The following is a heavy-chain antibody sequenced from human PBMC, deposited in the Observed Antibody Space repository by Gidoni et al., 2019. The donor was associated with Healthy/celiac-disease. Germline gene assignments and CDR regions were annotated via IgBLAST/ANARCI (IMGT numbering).Heavy chain of an antibody. CDR1: GFTFSSYS. CDR3: ARPTRYCSGGSCYGGDWFDP. CDR2: ISSSSSTI. V-gene: IGHV3-48*02. J-gene: IGHJ5*02. D-gene: IGHD2-15*01. Sequence: EVQLVESGGGLVQPGGSLRLSCAASGFTFSSYSMNWVRQAPGKGLEWVSYISSSSSTIYYADSVKGRFTISRDNAKNSLYLQMNSLRDEDTAVYYCARPTRYCSGGSCYGGDWFDPWGQGTLVTVSS.